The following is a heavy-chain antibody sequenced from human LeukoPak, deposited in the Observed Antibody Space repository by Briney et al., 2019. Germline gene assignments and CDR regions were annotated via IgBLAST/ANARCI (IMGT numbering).Heavy chain of an antibody. J-gene: IGHJ4*02. CDR2: ISYDGSNK. CDR3: SSLLGYCSGGSCYYFDY. CDR1: GFTFSSYG. D-gene: IGHD2-15*01. V-gene: IGHV3-30*03. Sequence: GGSLRLACAASGFTFSSYGMHWVRQAPGKGLEWVAVISYDGSNKYYADSVKGRFTISRDNSKNTLYLQMNSLRAEDTAVYYCSSLLGYCSGGSCYYFDYWGQGTLVTVSS.